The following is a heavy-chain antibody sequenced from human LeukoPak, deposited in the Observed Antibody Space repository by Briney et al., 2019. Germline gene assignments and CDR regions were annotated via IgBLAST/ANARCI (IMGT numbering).Heavy chain of an antibody. CDR2: THHTGTA. V-gene: IGHV4-59*02. Sequence: SETLSLTCTASGGSVTNYYWTWFRQPPLKGLEWIAFTHHTGTAGYNPSLQSRITMSVDTSRNQFSLDLTSVTAAGSAVYYCATGSRSSTSDAFDVWGQGTVVTVSS. CDR3: ATGSRSSTSDAFDV. CDR1: GGSVTNYY. J-gene: IGHJ3*01. D-gene: IGHD6-6*01.